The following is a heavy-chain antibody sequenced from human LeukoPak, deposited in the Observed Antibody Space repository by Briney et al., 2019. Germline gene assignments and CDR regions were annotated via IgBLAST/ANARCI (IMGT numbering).Heavy chain of an antibody. CDR1: GFTFSSYE. CDR3: ARVHYYDTTASPDY. CDR2: IRSSGSTI. Sequence: GGSLRLSCAASGFTFSSYEMNWVRQAPGKGLEWVSYIRSSGSTIYYADSVKGRFTISRDNAKNSLYLQMNSLRAEDTAVYYCARVHYYDTTASPDYWGQGTLVTVSS. V-gene: IGHV3-48*03. J-gene: IGHJ4*02. D-gene: IGHD3-22*01.